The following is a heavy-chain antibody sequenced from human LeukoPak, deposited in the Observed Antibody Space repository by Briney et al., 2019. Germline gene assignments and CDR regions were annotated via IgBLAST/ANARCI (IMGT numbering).Heavy chain of an antibody. CDR2: ISGNGGNT. D-gene: IGHD4-23*01. Sequence: PGGSLRLSCAVSGFIFSDYSMHWVRQAPGKGPESVSAISGNGGNTYYANSVKGRFTISRDNSKSTLYLQMGSLRPEDTAVYHCAREDGLGGNDHWGQGTLVTVSS. CDR1: GFIFSDYS. J-gene: IGHJ4*02. V-gene: IGHV3-64*01. CDR3: AREDGLGGNDH.